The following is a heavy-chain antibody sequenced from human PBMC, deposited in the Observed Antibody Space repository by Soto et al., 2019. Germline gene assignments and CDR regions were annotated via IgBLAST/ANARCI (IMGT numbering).Heavy chain of an antibody. CDR2: IIPIFGTA. Sequence: QVQLVQSGAEVKKPGSSVKVSCKASGGTFSSYAISWVRQSPGQGLEWMGGIIPIFGTANYAQKFQGRVTITADESTSTADTELRSLRSEDTAVYYCASRYSSSWYPIEHWGQGTLVTVSS. J-gene: IGHJ4*02. CDR3: ASRYSSSWYPIEH. CDR1: GGTFSSYA. D-gene: IGHD6-13*01. V-gene: IGHV1-69*12.